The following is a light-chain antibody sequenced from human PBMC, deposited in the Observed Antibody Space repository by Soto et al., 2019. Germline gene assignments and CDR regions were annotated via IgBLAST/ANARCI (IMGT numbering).Light chain of an antibody. CDR2: SNN. CDR3: VSWDDSLSGLV. V-gene: IGLV1-47*02. CDR1: SASIGNNY. J-gene: IGLJ1*01. Sequence: QSVLTQPPSASGTPGQRVTISCSGRSASIGNNYVCWYQQLPGTAPKLLIYSNNQRPSGVPDRFSGSKSGTSASLAISGLRSEDEADYYCVSWDDSLSGLVFGTGTKVTVL.